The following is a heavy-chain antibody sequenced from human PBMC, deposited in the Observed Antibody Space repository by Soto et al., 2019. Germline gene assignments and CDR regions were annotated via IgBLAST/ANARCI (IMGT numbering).Heavy chain of an antibody. V-gene: IGHV3-48*01. D-gene: IGHD3-9*01. Sequence: GGSLRLSCAASGFTFSSYSMNWVRQAPGKGLEWVSYISSSSSTIYYADSVKGRFTISRDNAKNSLYLQMNSLRAEDTAVYYCARYYDILTGYYLYYYYYMDVWGKGTTVTVSS. J-gene: IGHJ6*03. CDR1: GFTFSSYS. CDR2: ISSSSSTI. CDR3: ARYYDILTGYYLYYYYYMDV.